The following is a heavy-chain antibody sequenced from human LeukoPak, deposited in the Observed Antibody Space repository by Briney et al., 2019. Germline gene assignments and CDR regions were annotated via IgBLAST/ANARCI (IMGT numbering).Heavy chain of an antibody. CDR2: ISPSGGST. J-gene: IGHJ4*02. D-gene: IGHD6-6*01. V-gene: IGHV1-46*01. CDR1: GYTFTRHY. Sequence: GASVKVSCKASGYTFTRHYIHWVRQAPGQGLEWMGMISPSGGSTSYAQKFQGRVTVTRDTSASTVYMELSSLRSDDTAVYYCAREQLAGTYYFDYWGQGTLVTVSS. CDR3: AREQLAGTYYFDY.